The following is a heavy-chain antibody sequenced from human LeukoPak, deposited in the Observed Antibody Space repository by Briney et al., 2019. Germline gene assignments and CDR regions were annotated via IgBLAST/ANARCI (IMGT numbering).Heavy chain of an antibody. Sequence: SQTLSLTCTVSGGSISSGGYYWSWIRQHPGKGLEWIGYIYYSGSTYYNPSLKSRVTISVDTSKNQFSLKLSSVTAADTAVYYCARGAAARAPFDYWGQGTLVTVPS. V-gene: IGHV4-31*03. D-gene: IGHD2-2*01. CDR1: GGSISSGGYY. J-gene: IGHJ4*02. CDR2: IYYSGST. CDR3: ARGAAARAPFDY.